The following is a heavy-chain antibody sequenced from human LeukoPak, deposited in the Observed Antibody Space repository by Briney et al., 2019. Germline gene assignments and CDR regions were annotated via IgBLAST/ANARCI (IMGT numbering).Heavy chain of an antibody. CDR2: IYYSGSI. Sequence: SETLSLTCTVSGGSISSSYWSWVRQPPGKGLEWIGYIYYSGSINYNPSLKSPVTISVDPSKIPFSLKLSSVTAADTAVYYCARQPVLRFLEWLPPDGMDVWGQGTTVTVSS. V-gene: IGHV4-59*08. D-gene: IGHD3-3*01. J-gene: IGHJ6*02. CDR1: GGSISSSY. CDR3: ARQPVLRFLEWLPPDGMDV.